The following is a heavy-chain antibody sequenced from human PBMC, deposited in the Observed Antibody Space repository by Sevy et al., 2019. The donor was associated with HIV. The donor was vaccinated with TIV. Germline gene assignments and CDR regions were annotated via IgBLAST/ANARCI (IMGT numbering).Heavy chain of an antibody. J-gene: IGHJ3*02. D-gene: IGHD3-10*01. V-gene: IGHV3-23*01. Sequence: GGSLRLSCAASGFTFSSYDMSWVHQAPGKELEWVSVIGGSGVSTYYADSVKGRFTISRDNSKNTLYLQLNSLRAEDTAVYYCAKSMGGFDAFDIWGQGTMVTVSS. CDR2: IGGSGVST. CDR1: GFTFSSYD. CDR3: AKSMGGFDAFDI.